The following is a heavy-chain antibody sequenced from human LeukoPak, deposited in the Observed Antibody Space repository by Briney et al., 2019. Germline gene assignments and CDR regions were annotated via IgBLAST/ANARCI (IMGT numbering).Heavy chain of an antibody. Sequence: KPGGSLRLSCAASGFTFSDYYMSWIRQAPGKGLEWVSYISSSGSTIYYADSVKGRFTISRDNSKNTLYLQMNSLRAEDTAVYYCTTDRRITIFGAATFDYWGQGTLVTVSS. D-gene: IGHD3-3*01. V-gene: IGHV3-11*01. J-gene: IGHJ4*02. CDR1: GFTFSDYY. CDR3: TTDRRITIFGAATFDY. CDR2: ISSSGSTI.